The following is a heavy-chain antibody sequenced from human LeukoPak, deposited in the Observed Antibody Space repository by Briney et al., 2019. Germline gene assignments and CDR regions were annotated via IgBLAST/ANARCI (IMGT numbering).Heavy chain of an antibody. V-gene: IGHV4-39*07. Sequence: SETLSLTCTVSGGSISSSSHYWAWIRQSPGTGLEWIGSIYHSGSTYYNPSLKSRVTISVDTSKNQFSLKLSSVTAADTAVYYCAREGDSNSVGWFDPWGQGTLVTVSS. CDR1: GGSISSSSHY. J-gene: IGHJ5*02. D-gene: IGHD6-13*01. CDR2: IYHSGST. CDR3: AREGDSNSVGWFDP.